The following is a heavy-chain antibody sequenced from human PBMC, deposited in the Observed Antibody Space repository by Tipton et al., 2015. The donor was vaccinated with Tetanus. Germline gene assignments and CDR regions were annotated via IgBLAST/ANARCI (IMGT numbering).Heavy chain of an antibody. CDR1: GFTFKSYT. CDR3: ARGSTTCSGGTCYFL. CDR2: INSRSSSI. V-gene: IGHV3-21*01. J-gene: IGHJ4*02. Sequence: SLRLSCAASGFTFKSYTLNWVRQAPGKGLEWVSSINSRSSSIYYSDSVKGRFTVSRDNSKKTLFLQMSSLKSEDTGIYYCARGSTTCSGGTCYFLWGQGSLVTVSS. D-gene: IGHD2-15*01.